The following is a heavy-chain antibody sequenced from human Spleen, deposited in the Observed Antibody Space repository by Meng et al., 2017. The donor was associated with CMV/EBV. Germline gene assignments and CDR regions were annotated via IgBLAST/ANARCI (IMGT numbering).Heavy chain of an antibody. CDR3: ARVKGYCTGGSCSSTGYYGMDV. CDR2: INPNSGGT. Sequence: ASVKVSCKASGYNFTGYYMHWVRQAPGQGLEWMGWINPNSGGTNYAQKFQGRVTMTGDTSITTGYMELSRLRSDDMAVYYCARVKGYCTGGSCSSTGYYGMDVWGQGTTVTVSS. J-gene: IGHJ6*02. D-gene: IGHD2-15*01. CDR1: GYNFTGYY. V-gene: IGHV1-2*02.